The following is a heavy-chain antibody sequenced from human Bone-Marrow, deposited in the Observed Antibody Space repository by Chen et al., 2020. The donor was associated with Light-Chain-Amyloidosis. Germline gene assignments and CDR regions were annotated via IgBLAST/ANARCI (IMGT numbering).Heavy chain of an antibody. CDR1: GGSFSGYY. J-gene: IGHJ6*03. V-gene: IGHV4-34*01. CDR3: ARGTHYDFWSGYYYYYMDV. CDR2: INHSGST. D-gene: IGHD3-3*01. Sequence: QVQLQQWGAGLLKPSETLSLTCAVYGGSFSGYYWSWIRQPPGKGLEWIGEINHSGSTNYNPSLKSRVTISVDTSKTQFSLKLSSVTAADTAVYYCARGTHYDFWSGYYYYYMDVWGKGTTVTVSS.